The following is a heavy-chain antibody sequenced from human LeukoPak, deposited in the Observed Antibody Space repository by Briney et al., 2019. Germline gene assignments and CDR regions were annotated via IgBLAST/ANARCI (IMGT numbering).Heavy chain of an antibody. Sequence: ASVEVSCKASGYTFTGYYMHWVRQAPGQGLEWMGWINPNSGGTNYAQKFQGRVTMTRDTSISTAYMELSRLRSDDTAVYYCARRRNWNDNWFDPWGQGTLVTVSS. D-gene: IGHD1-20*01. J-gene: IGHJ5*02. CDR2: INPNSGGT. CDR3: ARRRNWNDNWFDP. CDR1: GYTFTGYY. V-gene: IGHV1-2*02.